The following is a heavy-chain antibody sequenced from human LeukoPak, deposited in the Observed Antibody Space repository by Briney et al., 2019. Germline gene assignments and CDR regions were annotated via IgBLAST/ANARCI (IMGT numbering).Heavy chain of an antibody. CDR1: GGSINSYY. V-gene: IGHV4-4*07. J-gene: IGHJ4*02. Sequence: SETLSLTCTVSGGSINSYYWSWIRQPAGEGLEWIGRINTSGSTNYNPSLKSRVTMSVDTSKNQFSLRLSSVTAADTAVYYCARDFGSGGLDYWGQGTLVTVSS. CDR2: INTSGST. CDR3: ARDFGSGGLDY. D-gene: IGHD3-10*01.